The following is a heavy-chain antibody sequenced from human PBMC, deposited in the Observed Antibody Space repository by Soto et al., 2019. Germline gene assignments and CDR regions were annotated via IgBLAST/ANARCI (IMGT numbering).Heavy chain of an antibody. J-gene: IGHJ4*02. V-gene: IGHV3-23*01. CDR2: TGGSGRTT. Sequence: LRLSCAASGFTFIIYAMTWVRQAPGNVLEWVSTTGGSGRTTYYADSVKGRFTVSRDNSKNTLDLQMSSLRAEDTAVYYCATVHNNSRSFDYLGQGTLVNVSS. D-gene: IGHD1-1*01. CDR3: ATVHNNSRSFDY. CDR1: GFTFIIYA.